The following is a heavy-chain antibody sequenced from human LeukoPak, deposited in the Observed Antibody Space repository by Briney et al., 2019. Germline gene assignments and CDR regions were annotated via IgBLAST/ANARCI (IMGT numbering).Heavy chain of an antibody. CDR2: IKEDGSEK. CDR1: GFTFNTHW. D-gene: IGHD6-19*01. V-gene: IGHV3-7*01. J-gene: IGHJ4*02. CDR3: ARGGWSPLYYCDY. Sequence: GGSLRLSCAVSGFTFNTHWMTWVRQAPGKGLEWVANIKEDGSEKYYVDSVKGRFTISRDNAKNSLYLQMNSLRAEDTAVYYCARGGWSPLYYCDYWSQGTLVTVSS.